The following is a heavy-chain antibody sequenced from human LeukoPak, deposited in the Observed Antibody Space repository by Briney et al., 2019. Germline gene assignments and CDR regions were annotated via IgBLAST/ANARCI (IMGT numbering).Heavy chain of an antibody. CDR1: GGSISSHY. CDR2: IYYSGST. V-gene: IGHV4-59*11. Sequence: SETLSLTCTVSGGSISSHYWSWIRQPPGKGLEWIGYIYYSGSTDYNPSLKSRVTISVDTSKNQFSLKLSSVTAADTAVYYCAREATGLFDPWGQGTLVTVSS. CDR3: AREATGLFDP. D-gene: IGHD1-14*01. J-gene: IGHJ5*02.